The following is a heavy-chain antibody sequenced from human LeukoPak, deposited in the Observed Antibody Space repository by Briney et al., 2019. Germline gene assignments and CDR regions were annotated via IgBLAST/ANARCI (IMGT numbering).Heavy chain of an antibody. CDR3: ARERAVLLWFGELGGSDY. CDR2: ISAYSGNT. CDR1: GYTFTSYG. Sequence: GASVKVSCKASGYTFTSYGISWVRQAPGQGLEWMGWISAYSGNTNYAQKLQGRVTMTTDTSTSTAYMELRSLRSDDTAVYYCARERAVLLWFGELGGSDYWGQGTLVTVSS. J-gene: IGHJ4*02. V-gene: IGHV1-18*01. D-gene: IGHD3-10*01.